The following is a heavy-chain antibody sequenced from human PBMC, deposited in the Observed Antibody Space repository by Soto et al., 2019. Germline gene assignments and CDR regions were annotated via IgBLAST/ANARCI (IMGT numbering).Heavy chain of an antibody. CDR3: ARVVPAAIVAAGGGYFDY. J-gene: IGHJ4*02. CDR2: IIPIFVTA. D-gene: IGHD2-2*02. Sequence: QVQLVQSGAAVKKPGSSVKVSCKASGGTFSSYAISWVRQAPGQGLEWMGGIIPIFVTANYAHKFQGRVTITADKSTSTAYMELSSLRSEDTAVYYCARVVPAAIVAAGGGYFDYWGQGTLVTVSS. V-gene: IGHV1-69*06. CDR1: GGTFSSYA.